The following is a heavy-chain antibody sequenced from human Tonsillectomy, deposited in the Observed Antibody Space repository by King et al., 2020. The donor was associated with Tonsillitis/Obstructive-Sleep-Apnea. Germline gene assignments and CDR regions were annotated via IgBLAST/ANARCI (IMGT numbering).Heavy chain of an antibody. V-gene: IGHV3-74*01. D-gene: IGHD2-2*01. CDR3: ARGGYCSSTSCYSVAFDI. CDR1: GFTFSSYW. J-gene: IGHJ3*02. CDR2: INNDGIIT. Sequence: VQLVESGGGLVQPGGSLRLSCAASGFTFSSYWMHWVRQAPGKGLVWVSRINNDGIITSYADSVKGRFTITRDNAKNTVYLQMNSLRAEDTAVYYCARGGYCSSTSCYSVAFDIWGQGTMVTVSS.